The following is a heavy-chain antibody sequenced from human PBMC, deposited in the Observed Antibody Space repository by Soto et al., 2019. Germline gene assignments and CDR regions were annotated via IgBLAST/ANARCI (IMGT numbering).Heavy chain of an antibody. CDR1: GGSISSYY. CDR2: IYYSGST. CDR3: ARATNSGYEFLMSFDY. V-gene: IGHV4-59*01. Sequence: SETLSLTCTVSGGSISSYYWSWIRQPPGKGLEWIGYIYYSGSTNYNPSLKSRVTITVDTSKNQFSLKLSSVTAADTAVYYCARATNSGYEFLMSFDYWGQGTLVTVSS. J-gene: IGHJ4*02. D-gene: IGHD5-12*01.